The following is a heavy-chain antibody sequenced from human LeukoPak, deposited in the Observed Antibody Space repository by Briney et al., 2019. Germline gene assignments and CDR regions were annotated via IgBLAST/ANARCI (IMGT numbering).Heavy chain of an antibody. CDR1: GFTFSSYW. Sequence: GGSLRLSCAASGFTFSSYWMHWVRQAPGKGLVWVSRINSDGSSTSYADSVKGRFTISRDNAKNTLCLQMNSLRAEDTAVYYCARLSTAVAAGDYWGQGTLVTVSS. CDR2: INSDGSST. CDR3: ARLSTAVAAGDY. D-gene: IGHD6-19*01. J-gene: IGHJ4*02. V-gene: IGHV3-74*01.